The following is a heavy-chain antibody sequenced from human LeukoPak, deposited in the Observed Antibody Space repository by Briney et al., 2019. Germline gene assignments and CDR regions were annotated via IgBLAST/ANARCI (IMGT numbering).Heavy chain of an antibody. CDR3: ARDSSSGWYHPAFDI. D-gene: IGHD6-19*01. CDR1: GFTVSDNY. V-gene: IGHV3-66*01. CDR2: IYSGGST. J-gene: IGHJ3*02. Sequence: GGSLRLSCAASGFTVSDNYMSWVRQAPGKGLEWVSVIYSGGSTYYADSVKGRFTISRDNSKNTLYLQMNSLRAEDTAVYYCARDSSSGWYHPAFDIWGQGTMVTVSS.